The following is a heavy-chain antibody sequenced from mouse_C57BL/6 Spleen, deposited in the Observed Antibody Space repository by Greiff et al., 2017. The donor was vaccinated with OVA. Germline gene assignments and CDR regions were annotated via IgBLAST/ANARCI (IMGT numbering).Heavy chain of an antibody. J-gene: IGHJ3*01. V-gene: IGHV1-19*01. D-gene: IGHD4-1*01. Sequence: EVQLQESGPVLVKPGASVKMSCKASGYTFTDYYMNWVKQSHGKSLEWIGVINPYNGGTSYNQKFKGKATLTVDKSSSTAYMELNSLTSEDSAVYYCARWGTGTGFAYWGQGTLVTVSA. CDR1: GYTFTDYY. CDR3: ARWGTGTGFAY. CDR2: INPYNGGT.